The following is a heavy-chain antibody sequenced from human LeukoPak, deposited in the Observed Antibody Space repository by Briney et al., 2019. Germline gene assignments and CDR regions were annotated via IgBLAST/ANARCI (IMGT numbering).Heavy chain of an antibody. V-gene: IGHV3-21*01. D-gene: IGHD3-9*01. CDR2: ISSSSSYI. CDR3: ARDLYYVILTGSSNWFDP. Sequence: GGSLRLSCAASGFTFSSYSMNWVRQAPGKGLEWVSSISSSSSYIYYADSVKGRFTISRDNAKNSLYLQMNSLRAEDTAVYYCARDLYYVILTGSSNWFDPWGQGTLVTVSS. CDR1: GFTFSSYS. J-gene: IGHJ5*02.